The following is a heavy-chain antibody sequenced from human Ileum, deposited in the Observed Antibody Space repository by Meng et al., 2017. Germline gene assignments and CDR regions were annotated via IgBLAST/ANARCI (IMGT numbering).Heavy chain of an antibody. D-gene: IGHD4-11*01. CDR1: GFTFSSCS. V-gene: IGHV3-7*01. CDR2: IKEDGSEM. J-gene: IGHJ4*02. Sequence: GESLRLSCAASGFTFSSCSMSWVRQAPGKGRGWVAKIKEDGSEMSYVDSVTVRFTISRDKDKNSLYLQMNSLEADDTAVYYCARDQTRQSYNYWGQGTLVT. CDR3: ARDQTRQSYNY.